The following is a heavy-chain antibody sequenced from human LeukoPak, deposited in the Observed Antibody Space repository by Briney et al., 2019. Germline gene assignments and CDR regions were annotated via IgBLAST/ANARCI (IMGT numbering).Heavy chain of an antibody. D-gene: IGHD3-3*01. Sequence: PGGSLRLSCAASGFTFSGYAMSWVRQAPGKGLEWVSVIYSGGSTYYADSVKGRFTISRDNSKNTLYLQMNSLRAEDTAVYYCARAMEWLFVRSAEWGQGTLVTVSS. V-gene: IGHV3-66*02. CDR1: GFTFSGYA. J-gene: IGHJ4*02. CDR2: IYSGGST. CDR3: ARAMEWLFVRSAE.